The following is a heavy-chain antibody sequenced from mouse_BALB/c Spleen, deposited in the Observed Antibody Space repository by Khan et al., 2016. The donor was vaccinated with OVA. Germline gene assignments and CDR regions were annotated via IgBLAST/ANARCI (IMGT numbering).Heavy chain of an antibody. V-gene: IGHV1-9*01. CDR1: GYTFSSYW. CDR3: ARVNYGSRDYFDY. D-gene: IGHD1-1*01. CDR2: ILPGSGSR. J-gene: IGHJ2*01. Sequence: QIQLVQSGAELMKPGASVKISCKATGYTFSSYWLEWVKQRPGHGLEWIGEILPGSGSRNYNEKFKGKATFTADISSKTTYMQLSSLTSEDSAVYYCARVNYGSRDYFDYWGQGTTLTVSS.